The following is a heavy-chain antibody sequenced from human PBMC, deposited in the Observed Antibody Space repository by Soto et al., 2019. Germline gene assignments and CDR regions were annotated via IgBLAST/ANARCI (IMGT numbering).Heavy chain of an antibody. J-gene: IGHJ6*02. V-gene: IGHV1-69*13. D-gene: IGHD3-10*01. CDR1: GGTFSSYA. CDR3: ARHTAKGVWENDYYYYYGMDV. Sequence: GASVKVSCEASGGTFSSYAISWVRQAPGQGLEWMGGIIPIFGTANYAQKFQGRVTITADESTSTAYMELSSLRSEDTAVYYCARHTAKGVWENDYYYYYGMDVWGQGTTVTVS. CDR2: IIPIFGTA.